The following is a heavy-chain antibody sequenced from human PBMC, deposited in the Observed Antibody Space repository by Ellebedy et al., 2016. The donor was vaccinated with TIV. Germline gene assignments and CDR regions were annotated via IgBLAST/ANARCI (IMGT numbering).Heavy chain of an antibody. J-gene: IGHJ4*02. V-gene: IGHV3-7*03. Sequence: GESLKISXAASGFTFSTYWMSWVRQAPGKGLEWVANIKQDGSEEYYVDSVKGRFTISRDNAKNSLFLQMNFLRGDDTAVYYCAKDGRYTSTFWGQGTLVTVSS. D-gene: IGHD6-19*01. CDR2: IKQDGSEE. CDR3: AKDGRYTSTF. CDR1: GFTFSTYW.